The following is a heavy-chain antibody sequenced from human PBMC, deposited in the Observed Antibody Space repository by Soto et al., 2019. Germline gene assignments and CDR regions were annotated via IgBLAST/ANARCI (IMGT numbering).Heavy chain of an antibody. V-gene: IGHV3-49*04. J-gene: IGHJ5*02. CDR1: RFRRSEHA. Sequence: PGRSLRLCCNCSRFRRSEHAMAWVRQARGKGLEGVGLMRNTPYGGTTDYAASVRGRFSISRDDSESIAYLHMNSLKTEDSGVYYWSRVSFGYYAPRGPGTLVTVS. CDR2: MRNTPYGGTT. D-gene: IGHD2-2*03. CDR3: SRVSFGYYAP.